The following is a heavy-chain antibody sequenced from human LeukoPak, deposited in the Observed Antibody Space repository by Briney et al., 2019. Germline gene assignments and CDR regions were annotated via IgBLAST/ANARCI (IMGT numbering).Heavy chain of an antibody. Sequence: GGSLRLSCAAPGFTFSSYGMHWVRQAPGKGLEWVAVIWYDGSNKYYADSVKGRFTISRDNSKNTLYLQMNSLRAEDTAVYYCARGGIQLWLPFDYWGQGTLVTVSS. CDR2: IWYDGSNK. V-gene: IGHV3-33*01. CDR1: GFTFSSYG. J-gene: IGHJ4*02. D-gene: IGHD5-18*01. CDR3: ARGGIQLWLPFDY.